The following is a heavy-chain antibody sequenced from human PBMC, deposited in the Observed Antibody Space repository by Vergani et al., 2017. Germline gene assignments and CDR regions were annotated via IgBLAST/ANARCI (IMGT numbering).Heavy chain of an antibody. CDR3: AREHHPRQFHQDY. J-gene: IGHJ4*02. Sequence: QVQLVQSGAEVKKPGASVRVSCKASGYNFADSSIHWIRQAPGQGLEWMGYFNPKSGVTNYPQKFEGRFTMTGETSINTVHMELISLTSADTAIYFCAREHHPRQFHQDYWGQGTLVTVSS. V-gene: IGHV1-2*02. D-gene: IGHD1-14*01. CDR1: GYNFADSS. CDR2: FNPKSGVT.